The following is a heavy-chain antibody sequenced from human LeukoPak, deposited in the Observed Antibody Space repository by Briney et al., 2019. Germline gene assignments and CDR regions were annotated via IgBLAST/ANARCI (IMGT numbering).Heavy chain of an antibody. Sequence: GGSLRLSCAASGFTFSSYSMNWVRQAPGKGLEWVSSISSSSSYIYYADSVKGRFTISRDNAKNSLYLQMNSLRAEDTAVYSCARPNSGSYVGYFDYWGQGTLVTVSS. J-gene: IGHJ4*02. CDR2: ISSSSSYI. V-gene: IGHV3-21*01. CDR1: GFTFSSYS. D-gene: IGHD1-26*01. CDR3: ARPNSGSYVGYFDY.